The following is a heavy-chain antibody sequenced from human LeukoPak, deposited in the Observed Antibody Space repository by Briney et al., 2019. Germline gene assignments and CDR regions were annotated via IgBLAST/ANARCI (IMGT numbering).Heavy chain of an antibody. D-gene: IGHD6-13*01. J-gene: IGHJ4*02. V-gene: IGHV3-74*01. CDR3: ARGSSSSSWTFDY. Sequence: PGGSLRLSCAASGFTFSSYWMHWVRQAPGKGLVWVSRINSDGSSTSYADSVKGRFTISRDNAKNTLYLQMNSLRAEDTAVYYCARGSSSSSWTFDYWGQGTLVNVSS. CDR2: INSDGSST. CDR1: GFTFSSYW.